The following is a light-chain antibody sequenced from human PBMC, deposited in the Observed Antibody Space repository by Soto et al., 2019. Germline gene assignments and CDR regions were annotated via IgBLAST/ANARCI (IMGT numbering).Light chain of an antibody. Sequence: EIVMTQSPATLSVSPGERATLSCRASQSVSINLAWYHQKPGQAPRLLIYGASTRATGIPARFSGSGSGTEFTLTISSLQSEDFAVYYCQQYNNLPRTFGQGTKVDI. CDR2: GAS. CDR3: QQYNNLPRT. V-gene: IGKV3-15*01. J-gene: IGKJ1*01. CDR1: QSVSIN.